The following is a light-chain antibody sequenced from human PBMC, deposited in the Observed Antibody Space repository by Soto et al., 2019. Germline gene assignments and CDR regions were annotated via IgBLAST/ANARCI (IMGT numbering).Light chain of an antibody. CDR1: SSDVGGYDY. CDR2: EVS. Sequence: QSALTQPASVSGSPGQSITISCTGTSSDVGGYDYVSWYQQHPGKAPKLMIYEVSDRPSGVSNRFSGSKSGNTASLTISGLQAEDEADYYCSSHTVSSTLVFGAGTKLTVL. CDR3: SSHTVSSTLV. V-gene: IGLV2-14*01. J-gene: IGLJ1*01.